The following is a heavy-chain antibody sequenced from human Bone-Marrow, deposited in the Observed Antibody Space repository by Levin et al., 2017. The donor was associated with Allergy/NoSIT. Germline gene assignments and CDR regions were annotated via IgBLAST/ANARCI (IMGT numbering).Heavy chain of an antibody. CDR2: INTDGSIT. CDR3: ANVRGGY. V-gene: IGHV3-74*01. Sequence: GESLKISCAASGFTFSSYWMHWVRQVPGKGLVWVSRINTDGSITNYADSVKGRFTISRDNAKNTLSLQMNSLRVEDTAVYYCANVRGGYWGQGTLVTVSS. D-gene: IGHD3-10*02. J-gene: IGHJ4*02. CDR1: GFTFSSYW.